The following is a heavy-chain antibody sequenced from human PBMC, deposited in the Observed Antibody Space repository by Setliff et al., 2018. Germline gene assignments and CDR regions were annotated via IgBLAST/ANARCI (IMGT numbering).Heavy chain of an antibody. CDR3: ARDRRIVGARHAFDI. J-gene: IGHJ3*02. CDR1: GGSISSSSYY. D-gene: IGHD1-26*01. V-gene: IGHV4-31*03. CDR2: IHYSGST. Sequence: PSETLSLTCTVSGGSISSSSYYWSWIRQHPGKGLEWIGYIHYSGSTYYNPSLKSRVTISVDTSKNQFSLKLSSVTAADTAVYYCARDRRIVGARHAFDIWGQGTMVTVSS.